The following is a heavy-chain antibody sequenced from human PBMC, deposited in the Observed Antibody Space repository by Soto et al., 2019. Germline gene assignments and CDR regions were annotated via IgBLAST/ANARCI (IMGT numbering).Heavy chain of an antibody. Sequence: PSETLSLTCAVYGGSFSGYYWTWIRQPPGTGLEWIGEINHSGSTNYNPSLKSRVTISVDTSKNQFPLKLTSVTASDTSVYYCARLGAYYQSLHPWGQGTLVT. J-gene: IGHJ5*02. CDR2: INHSGST. CDR3: ARLGAYYQSLHP. D-gene: IGHD2-21*01. CDR1: GGSFSGYY. V-gene: IGHV4-34*01.